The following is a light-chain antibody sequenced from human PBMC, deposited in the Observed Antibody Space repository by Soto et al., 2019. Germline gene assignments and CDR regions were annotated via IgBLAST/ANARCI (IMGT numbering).Light chain of an antibody. V-gene: IGKV1-5*03. Sequence: DIQMTQSPSTLSASVGDRVTITCRASQRIDSWLAWYQQKPGKAPNLLIFKASSLETGVPSRFSGSGSGTQFTLTLSSLQPDDFATYSCQQDNGYPYTFGQGTKVEI. J-gene: IGKJ2*01. CDR3: QQDNGYPYT. CDR1: QRIDSW. CDR2: KAS.